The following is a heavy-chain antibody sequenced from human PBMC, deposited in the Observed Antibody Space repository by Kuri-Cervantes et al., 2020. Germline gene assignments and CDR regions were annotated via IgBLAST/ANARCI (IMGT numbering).Heavy chain of an antibody. J-gene: IGHJ4*02. CDR3: GKNLHSRWEELSD. D-gene: IGHD1-26*01. CDR1: GFSFGTYG. CDR2: IWHDGSHQ. Sequence: GESLKISCVASGFSFGTYGMHWFRQGPGKGLEWVAFIWHDGSHQYYADSVRGRFTVSRDNSINTLYLQMNSLRVDDTAMFYCGKNLHSRWEELSDWGQGTLVTVSS. V-gene: IGHV3-30*02.